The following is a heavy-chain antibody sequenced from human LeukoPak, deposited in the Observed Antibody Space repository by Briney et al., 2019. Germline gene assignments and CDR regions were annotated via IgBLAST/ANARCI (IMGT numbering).Heavy chain of an antibody. D-gene: IGHD2-21*02. CDR1: VASISSYY. CDR2: IYFSGSI. V-gene: IGHV4-59*08. Sequence: PSETLSLTCTVSVASISSYYWSWVRQPPGKGLEWIGYIYFSGSINYNPSLKSRVTISVDTSRNQFSLRLSSVTAADTAIYYCARHYGGCGGDCYVDYWGQGTLVTVSS. J-gene: IGHJ4*02. CDR3: ARHYGGCGGDCYVDY.